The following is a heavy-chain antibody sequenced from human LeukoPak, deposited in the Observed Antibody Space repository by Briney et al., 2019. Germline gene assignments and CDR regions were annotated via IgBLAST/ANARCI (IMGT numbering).Heavy chain of an antibody. CDR1: EFPFGSYW. J-gene: IGHJ6*01. Sequence: GGSLRLSCAASEFPFGSYWMTWVRQTARKGLEWVANIKLDGSEKSYVDSVKGRFTISRDKAKNSLYLQMNDLRVDDTALYYYARGHYGMDVWGQGSTVTVSS. V-gene: IGHV3-7*01. CDR3: ARGHYGMDV. CDR2: IKLDGSEK.